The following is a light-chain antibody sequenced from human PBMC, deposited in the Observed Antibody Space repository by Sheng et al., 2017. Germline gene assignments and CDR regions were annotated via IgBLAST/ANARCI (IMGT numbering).Light chain of an antibody. J-gene: IGKJ5*01. CDR3: QQSYSTIT. CDR1: QGISSA. CDR2: DAS. Sequence: AIQLTQSPSSLSASVGDRVTITCRASQGISSALAWYQHKPGKAPKLLIYDASTLESGVPSRFSGSGSGTDFTLTISSLQPEDFATYYCQQSYSTITFGQGTRLEIK. V-gene: IGKV1-13*02.